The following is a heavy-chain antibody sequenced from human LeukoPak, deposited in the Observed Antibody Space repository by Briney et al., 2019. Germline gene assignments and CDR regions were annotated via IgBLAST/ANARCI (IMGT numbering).Heavy chain of an antibody. CDR3: ARRQLVDYYYYMDV. J-gene: IGHJ6*03. V-gene: IGHV3-48*01. CDR1: GFTFSSYA. D-gene: IGHD6-6*01. Sequence: PGGSLRLSCAASGFTFSSYAMSWVRQAPGKGLEWVSYISSSSSTMYYADSVKGRFTISRDNAKNSLYLQMNSLRAEDTAVYYCARRQLVDYYYYMDVWGKGTTVTVSS. CDR2: ISSSSSTM.